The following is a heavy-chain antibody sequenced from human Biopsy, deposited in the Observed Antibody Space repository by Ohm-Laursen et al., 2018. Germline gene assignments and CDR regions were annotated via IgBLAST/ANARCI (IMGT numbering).Heavy chain of an antibody. CDR2: ISGYNGNT. CDR3: ARVALPLYLDN. CDR1: GYSFNNYG. V-gene: IGHV1-18*01. D-gene: IGHD2-21*01. J-gene: IGHJ4*02. Sequence: ASVKVSCNASGYSFNNYGINWVRQAPGQGLEWMGRISGYNGNTKYAQKLQGRVTMTTDTSTSAVYMEVRSLRSDDTAVYYCARVALPLYLDNWGQGTRVAVSS.